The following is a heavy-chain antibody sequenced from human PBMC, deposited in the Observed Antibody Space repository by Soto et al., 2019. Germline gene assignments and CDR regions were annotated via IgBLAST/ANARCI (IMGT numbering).Heavy chain of an antibody. V-gene: IGHV1-2*04. CDR2: INPNSGGT. CDR3: ARDYDGYSSIDAFDI. Sequence: VASVKVSCKASGYTFTGYYMHWVRQAPGQGLEWMGWINPNSGGTNYAQKFQGWVTMTRDTSISTAYMELSRLRSDDTAVYYCARDYDGYSSIDAFDIWGQGTMVTV. J-gene: IGHJ3*02. CDR1: GYTFTGYY. D-gene: IGHD6-13*01.